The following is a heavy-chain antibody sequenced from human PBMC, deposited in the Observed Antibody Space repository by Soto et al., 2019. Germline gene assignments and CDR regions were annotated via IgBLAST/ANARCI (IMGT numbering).Heavy chain of an antibody. CDR2: FYHDGTT. V-gene: IGHV4-39*07. CDR1: GVSISNSSYY. CDR3: AGSRYCSSTTCYFFDY. Sequence: SETLSLTCTVSGVSISNSSYYWGWIRRPPVKGLEWIGYFYHDGTTYYNPSLRSRVTISVDKSKNQFSLRLISVPAADTAVYYCAGSRYCSSTTCYFFDYWGQGALVTVSS. D-gene: IGHD2-2*01. J-gene: IGHJ4*02.